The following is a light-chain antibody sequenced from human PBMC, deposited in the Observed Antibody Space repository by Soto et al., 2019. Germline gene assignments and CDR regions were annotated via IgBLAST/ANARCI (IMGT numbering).Light chain of an antibody. CDR1: QSLVHSDGHTY. CDR2: QIS. CDR3: MQCTHFPRT. Sequence: DIVLTQTPLSSPVTLGQPASISCRSSQSLVHSDGHTYLSWLQQRPGQPPRLLIYQISNRFSGVPDRFSGSGAGTDFTLKISRVEAEDVGVYYCMQCTHFPRTFGQGTKVEIQ. J-gene: IGKJ1*01. V-gene: IGKV2-24*01.